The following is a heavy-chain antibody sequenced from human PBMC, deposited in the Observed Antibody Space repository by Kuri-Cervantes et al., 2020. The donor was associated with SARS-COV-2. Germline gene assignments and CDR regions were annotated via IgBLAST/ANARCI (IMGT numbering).Heavy chain of an antibody. J-gene: IGHJ6*02. CDR1: GYSFTSYW. V-gene: IGHV5-51*01. CDR2: IYPGDSDT. CDR3: ARLGHCSGGSCYSGHKSYYYYGMDV. D-gene: IGHD2-15*01. Sequence: GESLKIFCKGSGYSFTSYWIGWVRQMPGKGLEWLGIIYPGDSDTRYSLSFQGQVTISADKSISTAYLQWSSLKATDTAMYYCARLGHCSGGSCYSGHKSYYYYGMDVWGQGTTVTVSS.